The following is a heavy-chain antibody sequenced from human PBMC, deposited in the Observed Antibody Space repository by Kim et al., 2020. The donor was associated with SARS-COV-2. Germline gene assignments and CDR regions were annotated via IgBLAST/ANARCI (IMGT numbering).Heavy chain of an antibody. V-gene: IGHV4-34*01. Sequence: SETLSLTCAVYGGSFSGYYWSWIRQPPGKGLEWIGEINHSGSTNYNPSLKSRVTISVDTSKNQFSLKLSSVTAADTAVYYCARGHGEQRGYYWGQGTLVTVSS. CDR3: ARGHGEQRGYY. CDR2: INHSGST. D-gene: IGHD6-25*01. J-gene: IGHJ4*02. CDR1: GGSFSGYY.